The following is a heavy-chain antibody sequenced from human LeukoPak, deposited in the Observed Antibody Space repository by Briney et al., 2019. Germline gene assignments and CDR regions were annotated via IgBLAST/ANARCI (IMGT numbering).Heavy chain of an antibody. Sequence: SSETLSLTCAVYGGSFSGYYWSWIRQPPGKVLEWIGEINHSGSTNYNPSLKSRVTISVDTSKNQFSLKLSSVTAADTAVYYCARQTTPSLPEGDSTTYNPFDCWGQGTLVTVST. D-gene: IGHD2/OR15-2a*01. CDR1: GGSFSGYY. CDR2: INHSGST. J-gene: IGHJ4*02. V-gene: IGHV4-34*01. CDR3: ARQTTPSLPEGDSTTYNPFDC.